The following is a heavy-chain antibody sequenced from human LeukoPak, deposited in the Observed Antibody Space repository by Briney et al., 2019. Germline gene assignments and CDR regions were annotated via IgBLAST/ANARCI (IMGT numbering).Heavy chain of an antibody. J-gene: IGHJ4*02. V-gene: IGHV3-23*01. CDR3: AKGYYYGRFDY. Sequence: GRSLRLSCSASGFTFNSYARSWVRLATGKGLEWVSGISGGGDTTFYENSVKGRFTVSRDNSKNTLYLQMNSLRAEDTAVYYCAKGYYYGRFDYWGQGTLVTVSS. CDR2: ISGGGDTT. CDR1: GFTFNSYA. D-gene: IGHD3-10*01.